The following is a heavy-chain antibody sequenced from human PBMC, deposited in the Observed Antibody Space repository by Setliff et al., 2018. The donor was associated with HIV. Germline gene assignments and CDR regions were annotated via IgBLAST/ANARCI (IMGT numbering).Heavy chain of an antibody. CDR3: AREGATTAGFDI. CDR1: GFTFTNYW. Sequence: GESLRLSCGASGFTFTNYWMHWIRQVPGKGLVWVSRINYDRITTNYADFVQGRFTISRDNAKNTVYLQMNSLRVDDTAIYYCAREGATTAGFDIWGRGTMVTVSS. V-gene: IGHV3-74*01. D-gene: IGHD6-19*01. CDR2: INYDRITT. J-gene: IGHJ3*02.